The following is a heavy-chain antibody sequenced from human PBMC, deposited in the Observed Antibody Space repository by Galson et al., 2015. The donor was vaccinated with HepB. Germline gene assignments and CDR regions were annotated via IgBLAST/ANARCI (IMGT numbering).Heavy chain of an antibody. J-gene: IGHJ4*02. Sequence: AISGDSVSSNSSLWNWIRQSPSRGLEWLVGTYYRSKWNNDYAASVKSRISITSDTSKNHFSLQLNSVTPEVTAVYFCARVLRLRKGYKSPFDYWGQGTLVTVSS. V-gene: IGHV6-1*01. CDR3: ARVLRLRKGYKSPFDY. D-gene: IGHD5-24*01. CDR2: TYYRSKWNN. CDR1: GDSVSSNSSL.